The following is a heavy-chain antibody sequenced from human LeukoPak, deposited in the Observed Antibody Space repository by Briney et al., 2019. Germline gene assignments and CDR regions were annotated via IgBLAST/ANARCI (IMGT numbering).Heavy chain of an antibody. CDR3: ARDEGQGYCSSTSCYRSTFDY. D-gene: IGHD2-2*01. CDR2: INPSCGST. J-gene: IGHJ4*02. Sequence: ASVKVSCKASGYTFTSYYMHWVRQAPGQGLEWMGIINPSCGSTSYAQKFQGRVTMTRDTSTSTVYMELSSLRSEDTAVYYCARDEGQGYCSSTSCYRSTFDYWGQGTLVTVSS. CDR1: GYTFTSYY. V-gene: IGHV1-46*01.